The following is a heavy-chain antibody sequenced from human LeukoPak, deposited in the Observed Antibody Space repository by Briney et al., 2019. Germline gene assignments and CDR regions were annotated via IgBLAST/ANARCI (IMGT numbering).Heavy chain of an antibody. D-gene: IGHD3-16*01. CDR2: IYPGGSET. J-gene: IGHJ4*02. CDR3: ARTPGGDYFDH. V-gene: IGHV5-51*01. CDR1: GYSFTNYW. Sequence: GESLKISCKGSGYSFTNYWIGWVRQMPGKGLEWMGIIYPGGSETRYSPSFQGQVTISAGKSISTAYLQWGSLKASDTAIYYCARTPGGDYFDHWGQGTLVTVSS.